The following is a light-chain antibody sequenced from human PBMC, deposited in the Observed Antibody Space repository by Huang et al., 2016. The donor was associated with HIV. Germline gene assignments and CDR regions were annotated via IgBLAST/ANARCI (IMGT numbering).Light chain of an antibody. V-gene: IGKV1-39*01. CDR3: QQSAKTPRT. J-gene: IGKJ2*01. CDR2: AAS. CDR1: QNINRY. Sequence: DIQITQSPSSLSASVGDRVVITCRTSQNINRYLNWYQQTPGKAPKLLIYAASNLQSGVPSTFTASGVGTEFTLTISGLQPEDSATYYCQQSAKTPRTFGLGTKLEI.